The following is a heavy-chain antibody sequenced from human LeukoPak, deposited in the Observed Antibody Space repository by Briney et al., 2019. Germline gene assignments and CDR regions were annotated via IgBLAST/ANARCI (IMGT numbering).Heavy chain of an antibody. Sequence: PSETLSLTCAVYGGSFSGYYWSWIRQPPGKGLEWIGEINHSGSTNYNPSLKSRVTISVDTSKNQFSLQLSSVTAADTAVYYCARIGYYGSGSYYDYYYYGMDVWGKGTTVTVSS. D-gene: IGHD3-10*01. CDR3: ARIGYYGSGSYYDYYYYGMDV. J-gene: IGHJ6*04. CDR2: INHSGST. CDR1: GGSFSGYY. V-gene: IGHV4-34*01.